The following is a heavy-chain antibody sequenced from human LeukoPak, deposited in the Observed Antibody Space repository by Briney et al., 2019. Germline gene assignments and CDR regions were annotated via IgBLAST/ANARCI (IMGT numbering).Heavy chain of an antibody. CDR2: INPNSGGT. CDR1: GYTFTGYY. D-gene: IGHD3-16*02. CDR3: ARERHDYVWGSYRYSIDY. V-gene: IGHV1-2*06. J-gene: IGHJ4*02. Sequence: ASVKVSCKXPGYTFTGYYMHWVRQAPGQGLEWMGRINPNSGGTNYAQKFQGRVTMTRDTSISTAYMELSRLRSDDTAVYYCARERHDYVWGSYRYSIDYWGQGTLVTVSS.